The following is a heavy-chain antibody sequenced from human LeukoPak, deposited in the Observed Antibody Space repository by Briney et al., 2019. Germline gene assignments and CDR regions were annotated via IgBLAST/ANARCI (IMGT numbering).Heavy chain of an antibody. CDR3: ARAYYDFWSGYYTVSFDY. J-gene: IGHJ4*02. Sequence: ASVKVSCKASGYTFTSYDINWVRQATGQGLEWMGWMNPNSGNTGYAQKFQGRVTITRNTSISTAYMELSSLRSEDTAVYHGARAYYDFWSGYYTVSFDYWGQGTLVTVSS. D-gene: IGHD3-3*01. CDR2: MNPNSGNT. V-gene: IGHV1-8*03. CDR1: GYTFTSYD.